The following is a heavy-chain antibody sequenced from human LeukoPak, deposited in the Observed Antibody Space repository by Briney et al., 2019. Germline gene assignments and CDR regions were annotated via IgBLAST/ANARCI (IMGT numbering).Heavy chain of an antibody. V-gene: IGHV3-7*01. CDR1: GFTFSSYW. D-gene: IGHD6-6*01. J-gene: IGHJ6*03. CDR2: IKQDGSEK. Sequence: PGGSLRLSCAASGFTFSSYWMSWVRQAPGKGLEWVANIKQDGSEKYYVASVKGRFTISRDNAKNSLYLQMNSLSGEDTAVYYCAREGAARAKFYYYYYYMDVWGKGTTVTVSS. CDR3: AREGAARAKFYYYYYYMDV.